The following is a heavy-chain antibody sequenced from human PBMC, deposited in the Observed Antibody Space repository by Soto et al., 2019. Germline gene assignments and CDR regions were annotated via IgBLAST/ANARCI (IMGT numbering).Heavy chain of an antibody. Sequence: EVQLLESGGGLVQPGGSLRLSCAASGFTFSSYAMSWVRQAPGKGLEWVSAISGSGGSTYYADSVKGRFTISRDNSKNTLHLQMNSLGAYCTAVYYRAYCSTTFDYWGQGTLVTVSS. CDR2: ISGSGGST. D-gene: IGHD6-13*01. J-gene: IGHJ4*02. V-gene: IGHV3-23*01. CDR3: AYCSTTFDY. CDR1: GFTFSSYA.